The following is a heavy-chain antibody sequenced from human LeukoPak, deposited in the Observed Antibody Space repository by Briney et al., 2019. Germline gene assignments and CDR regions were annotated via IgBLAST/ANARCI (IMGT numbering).Heavy chain of an antibody. D-gene: IGHD2-21*02. CDR2: IYYSGST. J-gene: IGHJ4*02. Sequence: SETLSLTCTVSGGSISSSYYYWGWIRQPPGKGLEWIGSIYYSGSTYYNPSLKSRVTISVDTSKNQFSLKLRSVTAADTAVYYCVAYMGVTGTFWYWGQGTLVTVSS. CDR1: GGSISSSYYY. CDR3: VAYMGVTGTFWY. V-gene: IGHV4-39*01.